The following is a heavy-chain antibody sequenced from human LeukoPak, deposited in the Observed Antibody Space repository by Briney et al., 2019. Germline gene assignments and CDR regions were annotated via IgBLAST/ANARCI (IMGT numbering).Heavy chain of an antibody. J-gene: IGHJ4*02. Sequence: GGSLRLSCAASGFTVSSNYMSWVRQAPGKGLEWVSVIYSGGSTYYADSVKGRFTISRDNSKNTLYLQMNSLRAEDTAVYYCASDLGPGYYDFWSGTDYWGQGTLVTVSS. CDR1: GFTVSSNY. CDR3: ASDLGPGYYDFWSGTDY. CDR2: IYSGGST. V-gene: IGHV3-66*01. D-gene: IGHD3-3*01.